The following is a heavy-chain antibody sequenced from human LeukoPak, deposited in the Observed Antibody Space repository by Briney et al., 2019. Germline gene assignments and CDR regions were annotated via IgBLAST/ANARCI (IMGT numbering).Heavy chain of an antibody. CDR1: GYTFTGFY. V-gene: IGHV1-2*02. CDR3: GTLLSNGPFDY. CDR2: IYPNSGAT. J-gene: IGHJ4*02. Sequence: ASVKVSCKACGYTFTGFYMHWVRQAPGQGLEWMGYIYPNSGATKYAQKFQGRVTLTRDTSISTAYMELSGLRSDDTAVYYCGTLLSNGPFDYWGQGSLVTVSS.